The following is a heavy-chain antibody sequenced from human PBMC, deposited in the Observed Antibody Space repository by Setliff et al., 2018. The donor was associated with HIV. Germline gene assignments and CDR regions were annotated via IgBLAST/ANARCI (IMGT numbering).Heavy chain of an antibody. V-gene: IGHV3-30*04. D-gene: IGHD6-13*01. Sequence: SLRLSCAASGFTFSTSTMNWVRQAPGKGLEWVAVISYDGNIKYYGDSVKGRFTISRDNSKNSLYLQMNSLRAEDTAVYYCARVPYSSSWSFDYWGQGTLVTVSS. CDR3: ARVPYSSSWSFDY. CDR1: GFTFSTST. J-gene: IGHJ4*02. CDR2: ISYDGNIK.